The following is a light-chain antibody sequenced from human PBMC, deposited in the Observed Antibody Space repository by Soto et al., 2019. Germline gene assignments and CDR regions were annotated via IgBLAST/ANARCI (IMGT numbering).Light chain of an antibody. CDR2: SAS. Sequence: DIQMTQSPSSVSASVGDRVTITCRASQAISSVLAWFQQKPGEAPRLLIYSASSLHSGVPSRFSGSGSGTDFTLNISSLQPEDFATYYCQQGNRFPLTFGGGTKVEIK. CDR3: QQGNRFPLT. V-gene: IGKV1-12*01. J-gene: IGKJ4*01. CDR1: QAISSV.